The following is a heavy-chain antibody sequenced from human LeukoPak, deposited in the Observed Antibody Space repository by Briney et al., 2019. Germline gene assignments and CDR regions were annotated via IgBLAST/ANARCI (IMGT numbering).Heavy chain of an antibody. J-gene: IGHJ6*02. Sequence: PSETLSLTCAVSGGSISSGGYCWSWIRQHPGKGLEWIGYIYYSGSTYYNPSLKSRVTISVDTSKNQFSLKLSSVTAADTAVYYCASEAVAVAGKGFDYYYGMDVWGQGTTVTVSS. CDR2: IYYSGST. V-gene: IGHV4-31*11. CDR1: GGSISSGGYC. D-gene: IGHD6-19*01. CDR3: ASEAVAVAGKGFDYYYGMDV.